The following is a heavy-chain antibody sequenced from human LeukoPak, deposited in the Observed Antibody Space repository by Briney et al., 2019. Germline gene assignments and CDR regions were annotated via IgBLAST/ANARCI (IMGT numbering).Heavy chain of an antibody. CDR2: ISGSAGST. V-gene: IGHV3-23*01. CDR1: GFTFSSYA. Sequence: PGGSLRLSCAASGFTFSSYAMSWVRQAPGKGLEWVSGISGSAGSTYYADSVKGRFTISRDDSKYTLFLQMNRLRADDTAVYFCASYYCSSGSCYFDTWGQGTLVAVSS. CDR3: ASYYCSSGSCYFDT. J-gene: IGHJ4*02. D-gene: IGHD2-15*01.